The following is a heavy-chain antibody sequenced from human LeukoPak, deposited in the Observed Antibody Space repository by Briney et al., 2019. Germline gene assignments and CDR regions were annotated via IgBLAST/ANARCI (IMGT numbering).Heavy chain of an antibody. D-gene: IGHD3-22*01. CDR3: AGGYYYDSSGYYKSDY. J-gene: IGHJ4*02. V-gene: IGHV4-61*02. CDR2: LYTSGST. CDR1: GGSISSGSYY. Sequence: SQTLSLTCTVSGGSISSGSYYWSWLRQPAGKGLEWTGRLYTSGSTNYNPSLKSRVTISVDTSENQFSLKLSSVTAADTAVYYCAGGYYYDSSGYYKSDYWGQGTLFAVSS.